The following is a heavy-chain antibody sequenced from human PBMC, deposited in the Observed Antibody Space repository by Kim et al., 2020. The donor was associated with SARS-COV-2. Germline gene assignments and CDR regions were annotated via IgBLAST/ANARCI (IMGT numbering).Heavy chain of an antibody. CDR2: IRQDGSQK. J-gene: IGHJ4*02. CDR3: AIDSGSYYFDS. D-gene: IGHD5-12*01. CDR1: GFTFSSYW. V-gene: IGHV3-7*03. Sequence: GGSLRLSCAASGFTFSSYWMGWVRQAPGKGLEWVANIRQDGSQKYYVDSVKGRFTISRDNAENSLYLQMNSLRAEDTAVYFCAIDSGSYYFDSWGQGTLVTVSS.